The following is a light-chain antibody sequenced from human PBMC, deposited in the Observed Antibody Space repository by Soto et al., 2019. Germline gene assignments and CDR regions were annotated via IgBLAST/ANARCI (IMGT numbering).Light chain of an antibody. CDR1: SSDVGGYNY. CDR2: EVN. Sequence: QSALTQPPSASGSPGQSVTISCTGTSSDVGGYNYVSWYQQHPGKAPKLMIYEVNKRTSGVPDRFSGSKSGNTASLTVSGLQADDEADYYCSSYAGSNNVVFGGGTKLTVL. J-gene: IGLJ2*01. V-gene: IGLV2-8*01. CDR3: SSYAGSNNVV.